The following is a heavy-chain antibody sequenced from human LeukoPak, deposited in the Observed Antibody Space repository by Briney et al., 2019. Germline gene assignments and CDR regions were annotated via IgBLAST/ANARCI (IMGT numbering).Heavy chain of an antibody. V-gene: IGHV3-23*01. Sequence: GGSLRLSCAVSGITLSNYGMSWVRQAPGKGLEWVAGLSGSGGGTNYADSVQGRFTISRDNPKNTLYLQMNSLRVEDTAVYYCARDYKYAFDNWGQGTLVTVSS. J-gene: IGHJ4*02. CDR2: LSGSGGGT. CDR1: GITLSNYG. D-gene: IGHD5-24*01. CDR3: ARDYKYAFDN.